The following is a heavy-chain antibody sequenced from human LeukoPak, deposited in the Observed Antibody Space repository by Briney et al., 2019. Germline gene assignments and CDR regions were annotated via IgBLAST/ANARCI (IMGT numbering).Heavy chain of an antibody. J-gene: IGHJ4*02. CDR2: ISVSGGRT. CDR1: GFTFSASG. V-gene: IGHV3-23*01. D-gene: IGHD2-21*01. Sequence: GGSLRLSCAASGFTFSASGMTWVRQAPGKGLEWVSGISVSGGRTDYADSVKGRFTISRDNSKNTLYLQMNGLRVEDTAIYYCAKAPVTTCRGAYCYPFDYWGQGTLVTVSS. CDR3: AKAPVTTCRGAYCYPFDY.